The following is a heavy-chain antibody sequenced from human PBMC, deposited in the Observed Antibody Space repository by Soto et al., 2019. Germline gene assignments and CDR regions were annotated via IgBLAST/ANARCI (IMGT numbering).Heavy chain of an antibody. J-gene: IGHJ4*02. CDR1: GFTVSSNY. V-gene: IGHV3-53*01. CDR2: IYSGGST. Sequence: GGSLRLSCAASGFTVSSNYMSWVRQAPGKGLEWVSVIYSGGSTYYADSVKGRFTISRDNSKNTLYLQMNSLRAEDTAVYYCARDPSHGYFDYWGQGTLVTVSS. CDR3: ARDPSHGYFDY.